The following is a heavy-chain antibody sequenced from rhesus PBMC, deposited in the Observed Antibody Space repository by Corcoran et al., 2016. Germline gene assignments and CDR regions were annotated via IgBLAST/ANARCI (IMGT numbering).Heavy chain of an antibody. Sequence: QVQLQESGPGLVKPSETLSLTCAVSGGSVSSSTWWSWLRQPPGKGLEWIGYISGSSGSTYYNPSLKSRVTISTDTSKNQFSLKLSSVTTADTAVYYCARDPAGPFDYWGQGVLVTVSS. CDR2: ISGSSGST. CDR1: GGSVSSSTW. V-gene: IGHV4-65*01. CDR3: ARDPAGPFDY. J-gene: IGHJ4*01. D-gene: IGHD6-19*01.